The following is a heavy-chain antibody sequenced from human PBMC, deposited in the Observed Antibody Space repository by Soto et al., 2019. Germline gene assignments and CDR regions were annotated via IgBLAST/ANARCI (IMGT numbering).Heavy chain of an antibody. CDR1: GFTFGSYS. D-gene: IGHD3-10*01. CDR3: ARDGKSKNYYGSY. V-gene: IGHV3-48*01. J-gene: IGHJ4*02. CDR2: ISSSSSTI. Sequence: GGSLILSCAASGFTFGSYSMNWVRQAPGKGLEWVSYISSSSSTIYYADSVKGRFTISRDNAKNSLYLQMNSLRAEDTAVYYCARDGKSKNYYGSYWGQGTLVTVSS.